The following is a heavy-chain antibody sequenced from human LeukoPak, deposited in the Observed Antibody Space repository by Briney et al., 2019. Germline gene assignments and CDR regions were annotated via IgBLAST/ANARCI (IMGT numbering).Heavy chain of an antibody. J-gene: IGHJ6*02. CDR2: ISAYNGNT. D-gene: IGHD6-19*01. Sequence: ASVKVSCKASGYTFTSYGISWVRQAPGQGLEWMGWISAYNGNTNYAQKLQGRVTMTTDTSTSTAYMELRSLRSDDTAVYYCARIAGHSGWYFDYYYYGMDVWGQGTTVTVSS. CDR3: ARIAGHSGWYFDYYYYGMDV. V-gene: IGHV1-18*01. CDR1: GYTFTSYG.